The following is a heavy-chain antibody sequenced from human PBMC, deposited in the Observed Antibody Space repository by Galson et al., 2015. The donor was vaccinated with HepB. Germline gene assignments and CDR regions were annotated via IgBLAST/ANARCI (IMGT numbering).Heavy chain of an antibody. CDR3: AREGTQATAQD. CDR1: GFTFSSYP. V-gene: IGHV3-30*04. Sequence: SLRLSCAASGFTFSSYPMHWVRQAPGKGLEWVALISYDGSNKYYADSVKGRFTISRDNSKNTLYLQMNSLRAEDTAVYYCAREGTQATAQDWGQGTLVTVSS. J-gene: IGHJ4*01. CDR2: ISYDGSNK. D-gene: IGHD2-21*02.